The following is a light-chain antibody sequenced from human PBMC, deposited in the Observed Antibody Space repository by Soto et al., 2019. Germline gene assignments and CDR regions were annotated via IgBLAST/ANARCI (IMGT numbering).Light chain of an antibody. V-gene: IGKV1-5*03. CDR1: QSISRG. Sequence: DIQMTQSPATLFASVCDRVSITCRASQSISRGLALYRQKPGKTPNLLIYKSSSLQSGVPSRIGGSGSGTEFTPTISRPQPDDFATYYCQQYNNYLWTFGQGTKVDIK. J-gene: IGKJ1*01. CDR3: QQYNNYLWT. CDR2: KSS.